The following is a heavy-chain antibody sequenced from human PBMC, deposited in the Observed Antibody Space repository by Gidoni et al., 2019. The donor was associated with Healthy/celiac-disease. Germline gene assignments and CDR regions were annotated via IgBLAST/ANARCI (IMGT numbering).Heavy chain of an antibody. Sequence: QVQLQESGPGLVKPSEALSLTCTVSGGSVSSASYSWSWIRQPPGKGLEWIGYIYYSGSTNYNPSLKSRVTISVDTSKNQFALKLSSVTAADTAVYYCARDSEGHYDYVWGSYMGPGFDYWGQGTLVTVSS. CDR2: IYYSGST. V-gene: IGHV4-61*01. D-gene: IGHD3-16*01. CDR1: GGSVSSASYS. CDR3: ARDSEGHYDYVWGSYMGPGFDY. J-gene: IGHJ4*02.